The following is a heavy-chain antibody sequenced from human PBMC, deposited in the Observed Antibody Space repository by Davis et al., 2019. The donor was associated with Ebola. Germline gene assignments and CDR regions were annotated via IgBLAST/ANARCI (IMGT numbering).Heavy chain of an antibody. CDR3: ARTYYDFWSGTGWFDP. D-gene: IGHD3-3*01. CDR1: GFTFSSYW. CDR2: IKQDGSEK. Sequence: GESLKISCAASGFTFSSYWMSWVRQAPGKGLEWVANIKQDGSEKYYVDSVKGRFTISKDNAKNSLYLQMNSLRAEDTAVYYCARTYYDFWSGTGWFDPWGQGTLVTVSS. J-gene: IGHJ5*02. V-gene: IGHV3-7*01.